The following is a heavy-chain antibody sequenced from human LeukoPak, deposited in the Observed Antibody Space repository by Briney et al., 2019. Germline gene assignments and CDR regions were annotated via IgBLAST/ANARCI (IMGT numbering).Heavy chain of an antibody. CDR1: GFTFSSYS. CDR2: IWYDGSNK. J-gene: IGHJ4*02. D-gene: IGHD3-9*01. Sequence: GGSLRLSCAASGFTFSSYSMHWVRQAPGKGLEWVALIWYDGSNKVYTGSVKGRFTISRDNSKNTLYLQMNSLRTEDTAVYYCARIEGDILTGSPLEYWGQGTLVTVSS. V-gene: IGHV3-33*01. CDR3: ARIEGDILTGSPLEY.